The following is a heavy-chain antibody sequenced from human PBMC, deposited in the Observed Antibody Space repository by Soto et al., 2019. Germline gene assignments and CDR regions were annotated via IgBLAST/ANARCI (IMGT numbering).Heavy chain of an antibody. V-gene: IGHV5-51*01. CDR1: GYSFTSYW. J-gene: IGHJ6*02. CDR3: ARQPGGYSGYDGGYYYGMDV. D-gene: IGHD5-12*01. CDR2: IYPGDSDT. Sequence: GESLKISCKGSGYSFTSYWIGWVRQMPGKGLEWMGIIYPGDSDTRYSPSFQGQVTISADKSISTAYLQWSSLKASDTAMYYCARQPGGYSGYDGGYYYGMDVWGQGTTVTVSS.